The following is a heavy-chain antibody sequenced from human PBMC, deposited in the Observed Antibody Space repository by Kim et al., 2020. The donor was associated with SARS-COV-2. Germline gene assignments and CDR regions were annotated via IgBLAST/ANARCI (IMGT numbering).Heavy chain of an antibody. Sequence: SETLSLTCTVSGGPNSGYYWSWIRQTPGKGLEWIGYIHSSGGTNYNPSFRSRVTLSLDRSKNQFSLHLTSVTAADTAVFYCATGPYDSGNSYFDSWGQGT. CDR3: ATGPYDSGNSYFDS. D-gene: IGHD3-10*01. CDR1: GGPNSGYY. J-gene: IGHJ4*02. CDR2: IHSSGGT. V-gene: IGHV4-59*01.